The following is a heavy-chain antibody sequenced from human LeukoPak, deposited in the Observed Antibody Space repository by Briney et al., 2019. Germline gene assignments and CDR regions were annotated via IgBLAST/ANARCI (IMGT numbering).Heavy chain of an antibody. CDR3: AKSHVSTATGTGRYFDY. Sequence: GGSLRLSCAASGFTVSSNYMSWVRQAPGKGLEWVSAISVGSDVIYYADSVKGRFAISRDNSKHTVYLQMDSLRAEDTAVYYCAKSHVSTATGTGRYFDYWGQGTLVTVSS. J-gene: IGHJ4*02. CDR2: ISVGSDVI. D-gene: IGHD3-9*01. CDR1: GFTVSSNY. V-gene: IGHV3-23*01.